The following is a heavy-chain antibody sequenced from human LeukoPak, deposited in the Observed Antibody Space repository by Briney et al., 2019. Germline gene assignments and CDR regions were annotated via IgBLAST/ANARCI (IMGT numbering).Heavy chain of an antibody. V-gene: IGHV4-4*02. J-gene: IGHJ4*02. CDR3: ARDYYDSSGYGYFDY. CDR1: GGSISSSNW. Sequence: SGTLSLTCAVSGGSISSSNWWSWVRQPPGKGLEWMGEIYHSGSTNYNPSLKSRVTISVDKSKNQFSLKLSSVTAADTAVYYCARDYYDSSGYGYFDYWGQGTLVTVSS. D-gene: IGHD3-22*01. CDR2: IYHSGST.